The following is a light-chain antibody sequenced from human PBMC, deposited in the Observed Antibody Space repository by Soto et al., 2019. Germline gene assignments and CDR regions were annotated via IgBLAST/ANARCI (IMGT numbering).Light chain of an antibody. V-gene: IGKV1-17*01. CDR1: QGIRYN. J-gene: IGKJ1*01. Sequence: DIQMTQSPPSLSASVGARVTITCRASQGIRYNLGWYQQRPGKAPERLIYDTFTLASGVPSRFSGSGSGTEFTLTIASLQPEDVATYYCLQDQAYPWTFGQGTKVDIK. CDR3: LQDQAYPWT. CDR2: DTF.